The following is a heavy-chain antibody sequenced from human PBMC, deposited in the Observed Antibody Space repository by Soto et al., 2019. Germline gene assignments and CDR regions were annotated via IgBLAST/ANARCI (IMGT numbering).Heavy chain of an antibody. CDR3: AKDYGVRGIMTNLFDS. V-gene: IGHV3-23*01. Sequence: EVQLLESGGGLVQPGGSRRISCTASGFTFNNYAMAWVRHAPGKGLEWVSGISGSGENTNYADSVKGGFTISRDNSKNTLYLQMKRLRAEDTALYYCAKDYGVRGIMTNLFDSWGQGTLVTVSS. J-gene: IGHJ4*02. CDR2: ISGSGENT. D-gene: IGHD3-10*01. CDR1: GFTFNNYA.